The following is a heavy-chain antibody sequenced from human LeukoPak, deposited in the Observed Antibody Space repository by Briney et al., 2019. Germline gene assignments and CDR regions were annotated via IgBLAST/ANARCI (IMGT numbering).Heavy chain of an antibody. V-gene: IGHV3-21*01. CDR1: GFSFSSYA. Sequence: GGSLRLSCEASGFSFSSYAMHWVRQAPGKGLEWVSSISSSSSYIYYADSVKGRFTISRDNAKNSLYLQMNSLRAEDTAVYYCSSEILYYFDYWGQGTLVTVSS. CDR3: SSEILYYFDY. CDR2: ISSSSSYI. J-gene: IGHJ4*02.